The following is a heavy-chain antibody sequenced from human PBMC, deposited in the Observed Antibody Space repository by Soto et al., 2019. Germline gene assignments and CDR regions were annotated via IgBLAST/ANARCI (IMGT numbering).Heavy chain of an antibody. CDR1: GFTYKNYA. V-gene: IGHV3-23*01. CDR3: ARSRGALGEYYYYGMDV. J-gene: IGHJ6*02. CDR2: ISYGGGSK. Sequence: EEQLLQSGGGLVQPGGSLTLSCAATGFTYKNYAMNWVRQAPGKGLAWVSSISYGGGSKYYADSVRGRFTVSRDISKNTLYLQMNNLRAEDTAVYYCARSRGALGEYYYYGMDVWGLGTTVTVSS. D-gene: IGHD3-10*01.